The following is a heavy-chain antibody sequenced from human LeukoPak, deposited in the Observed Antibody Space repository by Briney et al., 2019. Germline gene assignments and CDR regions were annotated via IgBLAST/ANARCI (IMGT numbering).Heavy chain of an antibody. J-gene: IGHJ4*02. CDR3: VKDERVRMSYYDSSGYYAY. CDR2: ISTNGGNT. D-gene: IGHD3-22*01. CDR1: GFTFSSYA. V-gene: IGHV3-64D*09. Sequence: TGGSLRLSCSASGFTFSSYAMQWVRQAPGKGLEYVSAISTNGGNTYYADSVKGRFTISRDNSKSLLFLQMSSLRAEDTAVYYCVKDERVRMSYYDSSGYYAYWGQGALVTVSS.